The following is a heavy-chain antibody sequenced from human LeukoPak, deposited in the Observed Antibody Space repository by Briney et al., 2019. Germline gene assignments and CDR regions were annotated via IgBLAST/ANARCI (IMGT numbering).Heavy chain of an antibody. V-gene: IGHV1-69*05. Sequence: SVKVSCKASGGTFSSYASSWVRQAPGQGLEWMGRIIPIFGTANYAQKFQGRVTITTDASTSTAYMYLSSLRSVATAVYFCSATPDSAFWSGYFSEWGQGTLVTVSS. CDR1: GGTFSSYA. J-gene: IGHJ4*02. CDR2: IIPIFGTA. CDR3: SATPDSAFWSGYFSE. D-gene: IGHD3-3*01.